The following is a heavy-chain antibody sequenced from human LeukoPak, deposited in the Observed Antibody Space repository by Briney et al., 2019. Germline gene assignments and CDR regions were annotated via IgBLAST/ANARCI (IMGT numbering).Heavy chain of an antibody. J-gene: IGHJ4*02. Sequence: SETLSLTCAVYGGSFSGYYWSWIRQPPGKGLEWIGEINHSGSTNYNPALKSRVTISVDTSKNQFSLKLSSVTAADTAVYYCARHRSGWLQSSFDYWGQGTLVTVSS. D-gene: IGHD5-24*01. CDR3: ARHRSGWLQSSFDY. CDR2: INHSGST. V-gene: IGHV4-34*01. CDR1: GGSFSGYY.